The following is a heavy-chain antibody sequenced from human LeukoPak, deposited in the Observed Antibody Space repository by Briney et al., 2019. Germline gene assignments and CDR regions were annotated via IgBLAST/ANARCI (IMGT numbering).Heavy chain of an antibody. V-gene: IGHV4-34*01. J-gene: IGHJ3*02. D-gene: IGHD3-22*01. CDR2: INHSGST. CDR1: GGSFSGYY. Sequence: SETLSLTCAVYGGSFSGYYWSWIRQPPGKGLEWIGEINHSGSTNYNPSLKSRVTISVDTSKNQFSLKLSSVTAADTAVYYCARFAYDSSGYYYVESEDAFDIWGQGTMVTVSS. CDR3: ARFAYDSSGYYYVESEDAFDI.